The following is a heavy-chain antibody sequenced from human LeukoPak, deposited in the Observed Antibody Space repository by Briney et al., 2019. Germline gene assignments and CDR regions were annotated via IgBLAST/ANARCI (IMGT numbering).Heavy chain of an antibody. D-gene: IGHD4-11*01. J-gene: IGHJ4*02. Sequence: GGSLRLSYAASGFTFSSYAMSWVRQAPGKGLEWVSAISGSGGSTYYADSVKGRFTISRDNSKNTLYLQMNSLRAEDTAVYYCANAVSTVTTSGWGQGTLVTVSS. V-gene: IGHV3-23*01. CDR1: GFTFSSYA. CDR2: ISGSGGST. CDR3: ANAVSTVTTSG.